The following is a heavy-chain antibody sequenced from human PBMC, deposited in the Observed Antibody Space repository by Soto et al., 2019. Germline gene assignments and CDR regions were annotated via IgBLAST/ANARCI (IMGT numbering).Heavy chain of an antibody. CDR1: GFSFSTYS. V-gene: IGHV3-21*06. Sequence: EVQLVELGGGLVKPGGSLRLSCEASGFSFSTYSMNWVRQAPGKGLEWVSAISSRSRDIFYAESVKGRITISRDNAKDSLYLQMNSLRVEDTAVYYCARDRGISATGPLFDYWGQGSLVTVSS. CDR3: ARDRGISATGPLFDY. D-gene: IGHD6-13*01. J-gene: IGHJ4*02. CDR2: ISSRSRDI.